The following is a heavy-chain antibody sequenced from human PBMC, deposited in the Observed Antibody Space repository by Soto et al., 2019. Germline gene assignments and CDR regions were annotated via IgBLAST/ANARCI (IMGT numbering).Heavy chain of an antibody. Sequence: PSETLSLTCAVSGYSFSSYYRSYIRQAPGKGLEWIGYICTSGSANYNPSLKSRGTLSINASKNHISLPLNSVPAADTTVDYYWRVGKASSNEAFDYWGQGTLVTVSS. J-gene: IGHJ4*02. CDR3: WRVGKASSNEAFDY. CDR2: ICTSGSA. V-gene: IGHV4-59*01. CDR1: GYSFSSYY. D-gene: IGHD4-4*01.